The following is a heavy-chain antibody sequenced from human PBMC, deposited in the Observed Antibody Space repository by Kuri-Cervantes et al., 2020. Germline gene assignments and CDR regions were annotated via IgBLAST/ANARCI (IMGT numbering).Heavy chain of an antibody. CDR3: ARDVYYDTNWFDP. CDR2: FHHSGTT. CDR1: GYSITSGYY. Sequence: SQTLSLTCGVSGYSITSGYYWAWIRQPPGKGLEWIGDFHHSGTTDYNPSLKSRVTISEDTSKNQFSLKVRSVTAADTAVYYCARDVYYDTNWFDPWGQGTPVTVSS. D-gene: IGHD3-22*01. V-gene: IGHV4-38-2*02. J-gene: IGHJ5*02.